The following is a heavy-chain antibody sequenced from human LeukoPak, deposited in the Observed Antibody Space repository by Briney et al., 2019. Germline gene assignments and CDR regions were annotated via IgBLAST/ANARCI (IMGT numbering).Heavy chain of an antibody. CDR2: INSAGDNI. Sequence: GGSLRLSCVASGFTFSDYFMSWIRQAPGKGLEWLSFINSAGDNIYYADSVKGRFAISRDNAKKTLYLEMNSLRMEDTAIYYCATSRVFDHWGQGTLVTVSS. CDR1: GFTFSDYF. J-gene: IGHJ4*02. V-gene: IGHV3-11*04. CDR3: ATSRVFDH.